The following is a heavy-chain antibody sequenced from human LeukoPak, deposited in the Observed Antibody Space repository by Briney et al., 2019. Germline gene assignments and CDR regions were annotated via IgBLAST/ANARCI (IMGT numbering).Heavy chain of an antibody. V-gene: IGHV3-23*01. CDR2: ISGSGGST. CDR1: GVSFSSYA. Sequence: GGSLRLSCAASGVSFSSYAMSWVRQAPGKGLEWVSGISGSGGSTYYADSVKGRFSISRDNSKNTLYLQMNSLRAEDTAVYYCASQPWDSSSFWGQGSLVTVSS. CDR3: ASQPWDSSSF. D-gene: IGHD6-13*01. J-gene: IGHJ4*02.